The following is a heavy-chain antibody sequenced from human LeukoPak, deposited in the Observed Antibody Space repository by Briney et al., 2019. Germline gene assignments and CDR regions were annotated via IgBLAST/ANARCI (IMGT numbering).Heavy chain of an antibody. V-gene: IGHV3-23*01. D-gene: IGHD3-22*01. CDR2: LSGTGSPT. CDR3: ARGGYRAYYYDSSGPWGY. J-gene: IGHJ4*02. CDR1: GFTFSSYA. Sequence: GGSLRLSCAASGFTFSSYAMSWVRQASGKGLEWVSALSGTGSPTYYADSVKGRFTISRDNSKNTLFLVMNSLRADDTAVYYCARGGYRAYYYDSSGPWGYWGQGTLVTVSS.